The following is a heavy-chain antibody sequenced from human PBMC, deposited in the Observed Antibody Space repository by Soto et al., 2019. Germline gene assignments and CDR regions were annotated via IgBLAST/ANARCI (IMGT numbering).Heavy chain of an antibody. CDR2: IWYDGSKK. Sequence: GGSLRLSCAASGFTFSSYGMHWVRQAPGKGLEWVAVIWYDGSKKNYADSVNGRFTISRDNSKNTLYLQMNSLRAADTAVYYCASDKHYGDFNAFDIWGQGTMVTVSS. V-gene: IGHV3-33*01. CDR3: ASDKHYGDFNAFDI. CDR1: GFTFSSYG. D-gene: IGHD4-17*01. J-gene: IGHJ3*02.